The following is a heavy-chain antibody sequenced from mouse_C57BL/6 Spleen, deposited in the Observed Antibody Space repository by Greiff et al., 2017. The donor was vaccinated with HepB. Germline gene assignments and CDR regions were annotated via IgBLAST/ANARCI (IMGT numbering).Heavy chain of an antibody. CDR2: INYDGSST. V-gene: IGHV5-16*01. Sequence: EVQVVESEGGLVQPGSSMKLSCTASGFTFSDYYMAWVRQVPEKGLEWVANINYDGSSTYYLDSLKSRFIISRDNAKNILYLQMSSLKSEDTATYYCARDLPDYAMDYWGQGTSVTVSS. D-gene: IGHD2-1*01. CDR3: ARDLPDYAMDY. CDR1: GFTFSDYY. J-gene: IGHJ4*01.